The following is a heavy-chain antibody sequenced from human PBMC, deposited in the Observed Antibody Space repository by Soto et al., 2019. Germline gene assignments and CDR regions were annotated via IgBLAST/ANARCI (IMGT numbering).Heavy chain of an antibody. CDR1: GFSLTTIGVG. V-gene: IGHV2-5*02. Sequence: QITLKESGPTLVKPTQTLTLTCTFSGFSLTTIGVGVGWIRQPPGKTLEWLALTYWDDDKLYSPSLRSGLTTTHDTSRNQVVLTMTPMDPVDTATYYCAHRLSGFIGATITREIDAFAFWGHGSMVTVSS. CDR3: AHRLSGFIGATITREIDAFAF. CDR2: TYWDDDK. J-gene: IGHJ3*01. D-gene: IGHD5-12*01.